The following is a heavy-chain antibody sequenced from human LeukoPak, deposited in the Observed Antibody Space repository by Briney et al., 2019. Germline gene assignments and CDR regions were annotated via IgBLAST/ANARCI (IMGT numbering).Heavy chain of an antibody. V-gene: IGHV4-4*02. CDR1: GGSISSSNW. J-gene: IGHJ4*02. CDR2: IYHSGST. D-gene: IGHD3-22*01. Sequence: SGTLSLTCAVSGGSISSSNWWSWVRPPPGKGLEWIGEIYHSGSTNYNPSLKSRVTISVDKSKNQFSLKLSSVTAADTAVYYCARASYYYDSSGYYSGFDHWGRGTLVTVSS. CDR3: ARASYYYDSSGYYSGFDH.